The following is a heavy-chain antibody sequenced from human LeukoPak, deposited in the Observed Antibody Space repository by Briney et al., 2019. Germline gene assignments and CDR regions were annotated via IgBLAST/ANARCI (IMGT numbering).Heavy chain of an antibody. D-gene: IGHD3-10*01. CDR3: ARDRDHGSGAGWFDP. J-gene: IGHJ5*02. CDR1: GGSISSGGYS. CDR2: IYHSGST. V-gene: IGHV4-30-2*01. Sequence: PSQTLSLTCAVSGGSISSGGYSWSWIRQPPGKGLEWIGYIYHSGSTYYNPSLKSRVTISVDRSKNQFSLKLSSVTAADTAVYYCARDRDHGSGAGWFDPWGQGTLVTVSS.